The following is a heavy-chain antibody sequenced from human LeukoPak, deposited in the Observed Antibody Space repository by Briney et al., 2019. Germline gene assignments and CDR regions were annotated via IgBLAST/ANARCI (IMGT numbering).Heavy chain of an antibody. J-gene: IGHJ3*02. CDR2: IWYDGSKK. CDR1: GFTFSSYG. CDR3: ASSPWGIQAFDI. Sequence: GRSLRLSCAASGFTFSSYGMHWVRQAPGKGLEWVAVIWYDGSKKYYADSVKGRSTISRDNSKNTLYLQMNSLRAEDTAVYYCASSPWGIQAFDIWGQGTMVTVSS. V-gene: IGHV3-33*01. D-gene: IGHD3-16*01.